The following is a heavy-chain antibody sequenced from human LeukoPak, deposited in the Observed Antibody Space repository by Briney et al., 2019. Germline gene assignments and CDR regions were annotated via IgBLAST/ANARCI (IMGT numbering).Heavy chain of an antibody. CDR3: ASGAPSYYYYYMDV. Sequence: GASVKVSCKASGGTFSSYAISWVRQAPGQGLEWMGGIIPIFGTANYAQKFQGRVTITADESTSTAYMELSSLRSEDTAVYYCASGAPSYYYYYMDVWGKGTTVTISS. J-gene: IGHJ6*03. D-gene: IGHD1-26*01. V-gene: IGHV1-69*13. CDR1: GGTFSSYA. CDR2: IIPIFGTA.